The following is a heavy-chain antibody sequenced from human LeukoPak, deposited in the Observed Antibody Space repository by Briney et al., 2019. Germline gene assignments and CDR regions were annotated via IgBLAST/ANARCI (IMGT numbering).Heavy chain of an antibody. Sequence: GGSLRLSCAASGFTFSSYGMSWVRQTPGKGLEWVSGISGSGGSTYYADSVKGRFTISRDNSKNTLYLQMNSLRAEDTAVYYCAKDTVGTFGFFDYWGQGTLVTVSS. D-gene: IGHD1-26*01. CDR3: AKDTVGTFGFFDY. CDR2: ISGSGGST. V-gene: IGHV3-23*01. J-gene: IGHJ4*02. CDR1: GFTFSSYG.